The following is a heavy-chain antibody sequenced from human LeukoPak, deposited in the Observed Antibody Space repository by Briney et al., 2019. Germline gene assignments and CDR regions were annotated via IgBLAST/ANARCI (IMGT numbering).Heavy chain of an antibody. J-gene: IGHJ6*02. Sequence: SETLSLTCTVSGGSISSGGYYWSWIRQPPGKGLEWIGYIYHSGSTYYNPSLKSRVTISVDRSKNQFSLKLSSVTAADTAVYYCARYYYGSGRDYYYGMDVWGQGTTVTVSS. CDR1: GGSISSGGYY. CDR2: IYHSGST. CDR3: ARYYYGSGRDYYYGMDV. V-gene: IGHV4-30-2*02. D-gene: IGHD3-10*01.